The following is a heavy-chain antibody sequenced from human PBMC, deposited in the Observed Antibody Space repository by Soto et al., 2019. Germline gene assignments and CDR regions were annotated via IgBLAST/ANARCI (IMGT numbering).Heavy chain of an antibody. CDR2: ISGSGGST. J-gene: IGHJ6*02. CDR1: GFTFSSYA. Sequence: EVQLLESGGGLVQPGGSLRLSCAASGFTFSSYAMSWVRQAPGKGLEWVSAISGSGGSTYYADSVKGRFTISRDNTKNPLYLQMNSLRAEDTAVYYCAKEQFTTGTINDYYGMDVWGQGTTGAVSS. D-gene: IGHD1-1*01. CDR3: AKEQFTTGTINDYYGMDV. V-gene: IGHV3-23*01.